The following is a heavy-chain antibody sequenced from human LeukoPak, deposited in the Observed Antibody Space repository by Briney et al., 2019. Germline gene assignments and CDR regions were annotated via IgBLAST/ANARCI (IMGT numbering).Heavy chain of an antibody. CDR3: AKGRIAVAHYYGMDV. D-gene: IGHD6-19*01. Sequence: GGSLRLSCAASGFTFRSYGMNWVRQAPGRGLEWVSGIGGSGGRTYYADSVQGRFTISRDNSKNTVDLQMNSLRAEDTAIYYCAKGRIAVAHYYGMDVWGQGTTVTVSS. V-gene: IGHV3-23*01. CDR1: GFTFRSYG. CDR2: IGGSGGRT. J-gene: IGHJ6*02.